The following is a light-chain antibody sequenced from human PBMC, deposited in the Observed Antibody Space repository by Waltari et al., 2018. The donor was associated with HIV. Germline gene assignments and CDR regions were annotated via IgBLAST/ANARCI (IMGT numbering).Light chain of an antibody. CDR2: EDN. V-gene: IGLV6-57*01. J-gene: IGLJ2*01. CDR1: SGSIASNY. CDR3: QSYEV. Sequence: NFMLTQPHSVSESPGKTVTISCTRSSGSIASNYVQWYQQRPGRSPTTVIYEDNQRPSGVPDRFSGSIDSSSNSASLTISGLKTEDEADYYCQSYEVFGGGTKLTVL.